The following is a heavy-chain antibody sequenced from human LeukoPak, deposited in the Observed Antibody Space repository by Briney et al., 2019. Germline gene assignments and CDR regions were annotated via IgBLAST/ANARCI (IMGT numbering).Heavy chain of an antibody. CDR3: ARSGGNYYDTDAFDI. J-gene: IGHJ3*02. CDR2: IYYSGNT. Sequence: PSETLSLTCSVSGGAISSTNYYWGWIRQPPGKGLEWIGNIYYSGNTFYNSSLKSRLTISVDTSNNQFSLKLSSVTAADTAAYYCARSGGNYYDTDAFDIWGQGTMVTVSS. D-gene: IGHD1-26*01. V-gene: IGHV4-39*01. CDR1: GGAISSTNYY.